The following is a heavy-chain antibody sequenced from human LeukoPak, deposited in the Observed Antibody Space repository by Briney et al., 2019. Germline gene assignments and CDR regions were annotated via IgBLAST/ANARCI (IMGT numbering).Heavy chain of an antibody. V-gene: IGHV3-21*01. CDR3: ARDLGVGAGDY. CDR2: ISSSSSYI. Sequence: PGGSLRLSCAASGFTVSSNYMSWVRQAPGKGLEWVSSISSSSSYIYYADSVKGRFTISRDNAKNSLYLQMNSLRAEDTAVYYCARDLGVGAGDYWGQGTLVTVSS. J-gene: IGHJ4*02. CDR1: GFTVSSNY. D-gene: IGHD1-26*01.